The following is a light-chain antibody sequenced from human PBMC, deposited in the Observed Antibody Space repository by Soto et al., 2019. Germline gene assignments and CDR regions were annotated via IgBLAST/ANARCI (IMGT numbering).Light chain of an antibody. CDR2: EGS. CDR1: RSDVGSYNL. V-gene: IGLV2-23*03. J-gene: IGLJ2*01. CDR3: CSYAGSSTFVV. Sequence: QSVLTQPASVSGSPGQSITISCPGTRSDVGSYNLVSWYQQHPGKAPKLMIYEGSKRPSGVSNRFSGSKSGNTASLTISGLQAEDEADYYCCSYAGSSTFVVFGGGTKLTVL.